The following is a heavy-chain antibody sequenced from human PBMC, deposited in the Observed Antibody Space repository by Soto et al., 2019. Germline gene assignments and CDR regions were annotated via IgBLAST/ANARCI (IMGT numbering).Heavy chain of an antibody. CDR3: IRVPRNRYCGGDCYLDY. CDR1: GFTFGDYA. Sequence: PGGSLRLSCTGSGFTFGDYAMSWVRQAPGKGLEWVGFIRSKAYGGTPEYAASVKGRFTISRDDSKSIAYLQMNSLKTEDTAVYYCIRVPRNRYCGGDCYLDYWGQGTLVTVSS. D-gene: IGHD2-21*02. J-gene: IGHJ4*02. V-gene: IGHV3-49*04. CDR2: IRSKAYGGTP.